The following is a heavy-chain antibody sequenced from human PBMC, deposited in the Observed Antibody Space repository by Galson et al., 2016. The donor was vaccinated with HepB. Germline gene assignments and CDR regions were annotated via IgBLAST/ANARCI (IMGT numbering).Heavy chain of an antibody. CDR3: ARDLLPIAARTHFGGWFDP. D-gene: IGHD6-6*01. Sequence: SVKVSCKASGGIFSSYAISWVRQAPGQGLEWMGGIIPIFGTANYAQKVQGRVTITADESTSTAYMELSSLRSEDTAVYYCARDLLPIAARTHFGGWFDPWGQGTLVTVSS. V-gene: IGHV1-69*13. CDR2: IIPIFGTA. CDR1: GGIFSSYA. J-gene: IGHJ5*02.